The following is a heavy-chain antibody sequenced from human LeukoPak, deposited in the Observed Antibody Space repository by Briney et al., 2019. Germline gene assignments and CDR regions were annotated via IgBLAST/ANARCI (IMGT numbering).Heavy chain of an antibody. CDR3: ARGRPWVWREPTPKNWFDP. J-gene: IGHJ5*02. Sequence: SETLSLTCTVSGGSISSYYWSWIRQPPGKGLEWIGYIYYSGSTNYNPSLKSRATISVDTSKNQFSLKLSSVTAADTAVYYCARGRPWVWREPTPKNWFDPWGQGTLVTVSS. CDR2: IYYSGST. V-gene: IGHV4-59*12. CDR1: GGSISSYY. D-gene: IGHD1-26*01.